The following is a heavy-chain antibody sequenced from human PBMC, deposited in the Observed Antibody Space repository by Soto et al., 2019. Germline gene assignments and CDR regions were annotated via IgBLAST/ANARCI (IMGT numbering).Heavy chain of an antibody. CDR2: IHYTGTT. CDR3: ARYYCSSGTCSYFDY. CDR1: GRSIRTYY. D-gene: IGHD2-15*01. V-gene: IGHV4-59*01. J-gene: IGHJ4*02. Sequence: SETLSLTCTVSGRSIRTYYWSWIRQTPGKGLEWIGYIHYTGTTKYNPSLKSRVSFSADTSKNQFSLKLSSVTAADTAVYFCARYYCSSGTCSYFDYWGQGFLPTVSS.